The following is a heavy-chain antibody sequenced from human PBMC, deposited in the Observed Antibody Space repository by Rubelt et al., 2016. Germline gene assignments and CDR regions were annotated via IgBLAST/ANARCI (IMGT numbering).Heavy chain of an antibody. D-gene: IGHD6-13*01. J-gene: IGHJ4*02. CDR1: GFTFSSYA. CDR3: AKVSSGYIWGY. V-gene: IGHV3-23*01. Sequence: EVQLLESGGGLVQPGGSLRLSCAASGFTFSSYAMSWVRQAPGKGLEWCSAISGSGGGTYYAESGKGRFTSSRANSKDTLYLQMNGRRVEDTAVYYCAKVSSGYIWGYWGQGTLVTVSS. CDR2: ISGSGGGT.